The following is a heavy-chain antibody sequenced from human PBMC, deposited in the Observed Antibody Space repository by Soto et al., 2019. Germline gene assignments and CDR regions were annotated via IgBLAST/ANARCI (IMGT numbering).Heavy chain of an antibody. CDR1: GVPFSTYT. V-gene: IGHV1-69*01. J-gene: IGHJ4*02. D-gene: IGHD6-19*01. Sequence: QVQLVQSGAEVKKPGSSVKVSCKASGVPFSTYTMSWVRQAPGQGLEWMGGIIPIFGTANYAQNFQSRVTIRPDDSTRTVYMELSGLTSEDTAMYYCARGLLSSGTEVAGYYYWGQVTLVTVSS. CDR2: IIPIFGTA. CDR3: ARGLLSSGTEVAGYYY.